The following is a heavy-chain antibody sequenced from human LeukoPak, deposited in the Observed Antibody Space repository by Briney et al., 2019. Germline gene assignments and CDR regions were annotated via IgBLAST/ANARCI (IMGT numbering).Heavy chain of an antibody. D-gene: IGHD6-13*01. CDR1: GISFNTYW. CDR2: ISSSGSTI. CDR3: ASGIAAAGYFDY. Sequence: GGSLRLSCAASGISFNTYWMNWFRQAPGKGLEWVSYISSSGSTIYYADSVKGRFTISRDNAKNSLYLQMNSLRAEDTAVYYCASGIAAAGYFDYWGQGTLVTVSS. J-gene: IGHJ4*02. V-gene: IGHV3-48*04.